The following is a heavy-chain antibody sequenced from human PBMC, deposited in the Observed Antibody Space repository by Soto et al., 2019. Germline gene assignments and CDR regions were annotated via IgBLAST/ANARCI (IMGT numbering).Heavy chain of an antibody. J-gene: IGHJ5*02. D-gene: IGHD3-22*01. V-gene: IGHV4-4*02. CDR1: EGSSSSSEW. CDR3: ARALGYFDSSGYYYNRFDP. Sequence: SETLALTCAVPEGSSSSSEWWCWVRQPPGKGLEWIGEIYHSGSTNYNPSLKSRVTISVDKSTNQFSLKLSSVTAADTAVYYCARALGYFDSSGYYYNRFDPRGQGTLVTVSS. CDR2: IYHSGST.